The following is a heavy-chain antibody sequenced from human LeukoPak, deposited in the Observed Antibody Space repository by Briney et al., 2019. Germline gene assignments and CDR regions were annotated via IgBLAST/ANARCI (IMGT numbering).Heavy chain of an antibody. CDR1: GGSISSYY. V-gene: IGHV4-4*09. Sequence: SETLSLTCTVSGGSISSYYWSWIRQPPGKGLEWIGYIYTSGSTNYNPSLKSRVTISVDTSKNQFSLKLSSVTAADTAVYYCVRQLDYDSSGYWFSGFDHWGQGTLVTVSS. CDR2: IYTSGST. D-gene: IGHD3-22*01. J-gene: IGHJ5*02. CDR3: VRQLDYDSSGYWFSGFDH.